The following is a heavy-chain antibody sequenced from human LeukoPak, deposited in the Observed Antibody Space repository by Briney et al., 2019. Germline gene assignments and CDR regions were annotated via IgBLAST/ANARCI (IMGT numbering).Heavy chain of an antibody. J-gene: IGHJ4*02. CDR1: GFTFGDYA. V-gene: IGHV3-21*04. Sequence: PGGSLRLSCTASGFTFGDYAMSWVRQAPGKGLEWVSSISSSSSYIYYADSVKGRFTISRDNAKNSLYLQMNSLRAEDTAVYYCAKDSAKKYDDYWGQGTLVTVSS. CDR2: ISSSSSYI. D-gene: IGHD2/OR15-2a*01. CDR3: AKDSAKKYDDY.